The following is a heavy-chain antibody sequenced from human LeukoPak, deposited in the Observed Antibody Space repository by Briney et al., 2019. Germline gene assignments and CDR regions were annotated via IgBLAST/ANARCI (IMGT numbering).Heavy chain of an antibody. CDR1: GFTVSSNY. J-gene: IGHJ3*02. Sequence: TGGSLRLSFAASGFTVSSNYMSWVRQAPGKGLEWVSVIYSGGSTYYADSVKGRFTISRDNSKNTLYLQMNSLRAEDTAVYYCAKDTLVVPAAIGDDAFDIWGQGTMVTVSS. CDR3: AKDTLVVPAAIGDDAFDI. D-gene: IGHD2-2*01. CDR2: IYSGGST. V-gene: IGHV3-66*01.